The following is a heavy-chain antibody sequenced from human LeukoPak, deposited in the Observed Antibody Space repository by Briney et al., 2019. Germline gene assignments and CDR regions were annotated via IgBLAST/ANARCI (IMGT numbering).Heavy chain of an antibody. CDR1: GFTFSSYW. Sequence: GRSLRLSRAASGFTFSSYWMHWVRQAPGEGLGWVSSIAGSSGYISYADSVKGRFTISRDNAKKSLYLQMTSLTAEDTAVYYCARDRGAYCGGDCYLGFDYWGRGTLVTVSS. D-gene: IGHD2-21*02. J-gene: IGHJ4*01. V-gene: IGHV3-21*01. CDR2: IAGSSGYI. CDR3: ARDRGAYCGGDCYLGFDY.